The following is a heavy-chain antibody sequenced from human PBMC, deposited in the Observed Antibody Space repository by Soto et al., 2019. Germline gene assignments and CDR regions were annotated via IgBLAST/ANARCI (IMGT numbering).Heavy chain of an antibody. Sequence: GGSLRLSCAASGFTFSTYTMGWVRQAPGKGLEWVSVISGSGGSPSYADSVQGRFTISRDNPKNTLYLQMSSLRVEDTAMYYCAREKDKMRRYYYGMDVWGQGTTVTVSS. CDR2: ISGSGGSP. CDR1: GFTFSTYT. V-gene: IGHV3-23*01. CDR3: AREKDKMRRYYYGMDV. J-gene: IGHJ6*02.